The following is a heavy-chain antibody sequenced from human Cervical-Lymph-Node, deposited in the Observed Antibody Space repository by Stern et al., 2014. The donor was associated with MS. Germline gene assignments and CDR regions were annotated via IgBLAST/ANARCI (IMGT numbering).Heavy chain of an antibody. Sequence: VQLVESGGGVVQPGRSLRLSCAASGLTFSSYGMHWVRQAPGKGMEWVAVIWYDGSNKYYADSVKGRFTISRDNSKNTLYLQMNSLRAEDTAVYYCATPGYSYGGPFDYWGQGTLVTVSS. J-gene: IGHJ4*02. V-gene: IGHV3-33*01. CDR3: ATPGYSYGGPFDY. D-gene: IGHD5-18*01. CDR1: GLTFSSYG. CDR2: IWYDGSNK.